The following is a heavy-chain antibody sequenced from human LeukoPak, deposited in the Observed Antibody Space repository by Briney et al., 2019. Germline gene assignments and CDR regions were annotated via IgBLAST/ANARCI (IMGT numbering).Heavy chain of an antibody. Sequence: GEALKIAFKSSGYRFANYWIGWVRQMPGKGREWMAIIYPSDSKTRYSPSFQGQVTISADKSTSTAYLQWSTLKASDTAIYYCARHRGSGSSYFYYYGLDVWGQGTTVTVSS. J-gene: IGHJ6*02. CDR2: IYPSDSKT. CDR1: GYRFANYW. D-gene: IGHD3-10*01. V-gene: IGHV5-51*01. CDR3: ARHRGSGSSYFYYYGLDV.